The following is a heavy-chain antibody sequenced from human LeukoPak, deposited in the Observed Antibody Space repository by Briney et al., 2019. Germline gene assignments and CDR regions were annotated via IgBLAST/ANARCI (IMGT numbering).Heavy chain of an antibody. D-gene: IGHD1-26*01. J-gene: IGHJ3*02. V-gene: IGHV1-24*01. Sequence: ASVKVSCKVSGYTLTELSMHWVRQAPGKGLEWMGGFDPEDGETIYAQKFQGRVTMTEDTSTDTAYMELSSLRSEDTAVYYCATANIVGATRGDAFDIWGQGTMVTVSS. CDR1: GYTLTELS. CDR3: ATANIVGATRGDAFDI. CDR2: FDPEDGET.